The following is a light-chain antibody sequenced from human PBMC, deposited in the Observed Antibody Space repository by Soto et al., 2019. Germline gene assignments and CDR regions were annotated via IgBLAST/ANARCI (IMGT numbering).Light chain of an antibody. CDR3: QSYDSSLSGYV. CDR2: GNS. Sequence: QSVLTQPPSVSGAPGQSVTISCTGSSSNIGAGYDVHWYQHLPGTAPKHLIYGNSNRPSGVPDRFSGSKSGTSASLAITGLQAEDEADYYCQSYDSSLSGYVFGTGTKLTVL. CDR1: SSNIGAGYD. V-gene: IGLV1-40*01. J-gene: IGLJ1*01.